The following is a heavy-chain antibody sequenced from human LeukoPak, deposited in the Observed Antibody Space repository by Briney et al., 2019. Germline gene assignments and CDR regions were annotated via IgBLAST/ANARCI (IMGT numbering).Heavy chain of an antibody. D-gene: IGHD6-13*01. CDR2: IYHSGST. V-gene: IGHV4-30-2*01. CDR1: GGSISSGGYS. J-gene: IGHJ4*02. Sequence: SQTLSLTCAVSGGSISSGGYSWSWIRQPPGKGLEWIGYIYHSGSTYYNPSLKSRVTISVDRSKNQFSLKLSSVSAADTAVYYCAREWVHSWYGPFDYWGQGTLVTVSS. CDR3: AREWVHSWYGPFDY.